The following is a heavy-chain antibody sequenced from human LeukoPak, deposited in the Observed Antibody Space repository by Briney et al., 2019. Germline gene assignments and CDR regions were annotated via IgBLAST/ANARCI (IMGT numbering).Heavy chain of an antibody. J-gene: IGHJ4*02. Sequence: SETLSLTCTVSGASISSSIYYWGWIRQPPGKGLEWIGSIYYSGSTYYNPSLKSRVTISVDTSKNQFSLKLSSVTAADTAVYYCASEETYSSNGVCLKHFDYWGQGTLVTVSS. CDR3: ASEETYSSNGVCLKHFDY. CDR2: IYYSGST. V-gene: IGHV4-39*01. D-gene: IGHD2-8*01. CDR1: GASISSSIYY.